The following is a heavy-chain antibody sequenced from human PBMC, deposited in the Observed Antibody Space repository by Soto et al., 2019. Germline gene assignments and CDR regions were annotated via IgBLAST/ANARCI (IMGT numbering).Heavy chain of an antibody. V-gene: IGHV3-7*03. CDR3: ARDEGVDY. Sequence: GGSLRLSCVASGFTFNYYWMSWVRQAPGKGLEWVANIKQDGGDQYYLDSVKGRFTISRDNAKDLLYLQMSSLRAEDTAVYYCARDEGVDYWGQGTLVTVSS. J-gene: IGHJ4*02. CDR1: GFTFNYYW. CDR2: IKQDGGDQ.